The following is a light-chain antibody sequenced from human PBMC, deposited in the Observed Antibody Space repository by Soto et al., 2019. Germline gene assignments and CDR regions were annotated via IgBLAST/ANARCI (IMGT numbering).Light chain of an antibody. CDR3: QQYGSAPWT. J-gene: IGKJ1*01. CDR1: QTIRSNY. Sequence: ETVLTQSPGTLSLSPGERATLSCRASQTIRSNYLPWYRQTPGQAPSLLIYGASNGATGIADRFSGSGSGTDFTLIISRLEPEDFALYYCQQYGSAPWTFGQGTKVDIK. CDR2: GAS. V-gene: IGKV3-20*01.